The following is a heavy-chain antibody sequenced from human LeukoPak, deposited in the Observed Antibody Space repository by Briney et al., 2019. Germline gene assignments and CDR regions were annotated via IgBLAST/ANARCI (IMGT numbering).Heavy chain of an antibody. CDR2: IKEDGSEK. CDR1: ECTFSSYW. Sequence: GGSLRLSCAASECTFSSYWMSWVRQAPGKGLEWVANIKEDGSEKRYVGSVKGRFTISRDNAKNSLYLQMNSLRADDTAVYYCAREFNIAVAGIYTGFDIWGQGTMVTVSS. J-gene: IGHJ3*02. CDR3: AREFNIAVAGIYTGFDI. V-gene: IGHV3-7*03. D-gene: IGHD6-19*01.